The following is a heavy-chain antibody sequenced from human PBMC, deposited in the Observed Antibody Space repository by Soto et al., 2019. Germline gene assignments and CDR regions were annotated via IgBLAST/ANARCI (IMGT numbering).Heavy chain of an antibody. CDR2: INSDGSST. V-gene: IGHV3-74*01. Sequence: GGSLRLSCAASGFSFSSYWMHWVRQAPGKGLVWVSRINSDGSSTSYADSVEGRFTISRDNVKNTLYLQMSSLRVEDTAVYYCARASRTAVAGSGDNWFDPWGQGALVTVSS. D-gene: IGHD6-19*01. J-gene: IGHJ5*02. CDR1: GFSFSSYW. CDR3: ARASRTAVAGSGDNWFDP.